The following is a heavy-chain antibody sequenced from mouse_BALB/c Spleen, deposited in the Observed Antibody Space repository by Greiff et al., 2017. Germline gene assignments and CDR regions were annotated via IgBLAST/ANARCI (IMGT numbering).Heavy chain of an antibody. J-gene: IGHJ4*01. CDR3: ARKKYGSYYAMDY. CDR1: GYSITSDYA. D-gene: IGHD2-10*02. CDR2: ISYSGST. V-gene: IGHV3-2*02. Sequence: EVQLQESGPGLVKPSQSLSLTCTVTGYSITSDYAWNWIRQFPGNKLEWMGYISYSGSTSYNPSLKSRISITRDTSKNQFFLQLNSVTTEDTATYYCARKKYGSYYAMDYWGQGTSVTVSS.